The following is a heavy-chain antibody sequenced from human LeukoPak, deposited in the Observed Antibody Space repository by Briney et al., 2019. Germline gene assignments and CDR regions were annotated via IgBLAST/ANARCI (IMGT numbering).Heavy chain of an antibody. J-gene: IGHJ4*02. V-gene: IGHV3-23*01. CDR3: AKDPGYQVVYCFDY. CDR1: GFTFSSYS. D-gene: IGHD2-2*01. Sequence: PGGSLRLSCAASGFTFSSYSMSWVRQAPGKGLEWVSGISGSGGSTDYADSVKGRFTISRDNSKNTLYLQMNSLRVEDTAVYYCAKDPGYQVVYCFDYWGQGTPVTVSS. CDR2: ISGSGGST.